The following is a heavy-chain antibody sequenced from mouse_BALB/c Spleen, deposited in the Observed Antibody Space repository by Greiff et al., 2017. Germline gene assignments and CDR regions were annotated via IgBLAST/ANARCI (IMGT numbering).Heavy chain of an antibody. CDR1: GFNIKDTY. CDR3: AANLGEAY. D-gene: IGHD4-1*01. Sequence: VQLQQSGAELVKPGASVKLSCTASGFNIKDTYMHWVKQRPEQGLEWIGRIDPANGNTKYDPKFQGKATITADTSSNTAYLQLSSLTSEDTAVYYCAANLGEAYWGQGTLVTVSA. J-gene: IGHJ3*01. CDR2: IDPANGNT. V-gene: IGHV14-3*02.